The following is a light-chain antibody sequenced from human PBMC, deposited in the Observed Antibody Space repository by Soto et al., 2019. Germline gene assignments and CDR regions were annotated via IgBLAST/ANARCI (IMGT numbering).Light chain of an antibody. CDR3: LQYNTYPWT. V-gene: IGKV1-17*03. Sequence: DIQMTQSPSAMSASVGDGVTITCRASQDINNYLNWFQQKPGKVPKRLIYAASNLQSGVPSRFRGSGSGTEFTLTITSLQPEDFATHYCLQYNTYPWTVGQGTKVDIK. CDR2: AAS. CDR1: QDINNY. J-gene: IGKJ1*01.